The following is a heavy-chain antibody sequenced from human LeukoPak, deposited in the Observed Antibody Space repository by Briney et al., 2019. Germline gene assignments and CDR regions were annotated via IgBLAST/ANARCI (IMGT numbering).Heavy chain of an antibody. Sequence: GGSLRLSCAASGFTFSSYAMSWVRQAPGKGLEWVSAISGSGGSTCYADSVKGRFTISRDNSKNTLYLQMNSLRAEDTAVYYCARDRVDTAMVTWYYGMDVWGQGTTVTVSS. J-gene: IGHJ6*02. V-gene: IGHV3-23*01. CDR2: ISGSGGST. CDR1: GFTFSSYA. CDR3: ARDRVDTAMVTWYYGMDV. D-gene: IGHD5-18*01.